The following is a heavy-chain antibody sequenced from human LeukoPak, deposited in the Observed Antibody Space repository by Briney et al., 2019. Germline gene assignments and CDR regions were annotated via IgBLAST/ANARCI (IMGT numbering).Heavy chain of an antibody. V-gene: IGHV4-30-2*01. CDR1: GGSISSGGYS. J-gene: IGHJ4*02. D-gene: IGHD3-9*01. CDR2: IYHSGST. Sequence: PSETLSLTCAVSGGSISSGGYSWSWIRQPPGKGLEWIGYIYHSGSTYYNPSLKGRVTISVDRSKNQFSLKLSSVTAEDTAVYYCARAEGITLYGSDYWGQGTLVTVSS. CDR3: ARAEGITLYGSDY.